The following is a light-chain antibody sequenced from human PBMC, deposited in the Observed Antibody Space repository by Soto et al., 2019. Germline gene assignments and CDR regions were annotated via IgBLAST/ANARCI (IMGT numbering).Light chain of an antibody. J-gene: IGKJ4*01. Sequence: DIPLTQSPSLLSASVGDRVTITCRASQGISQYVAWYQQKPGKAPKLLIYAATVLQGGVPSRFSGTGSATECILTISSLQPEDFATYYCQQVNSYPLTFGGGTRVEIK. CDR3: QQVNSYPLT. CDR2: AAT. CDR1: QGISQY. V-gene: IGKV1-9*01.